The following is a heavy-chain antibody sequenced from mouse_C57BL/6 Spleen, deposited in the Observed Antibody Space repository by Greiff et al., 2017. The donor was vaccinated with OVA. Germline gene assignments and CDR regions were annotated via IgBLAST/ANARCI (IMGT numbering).Heavy chain of an antibody. CDR3: ARRSLYGSSYGYYAMDY. CDR1: GYTFTGYW. V-gene: IGHV1-9*01. D-gene: IGHD1-1*01. Sequence: VQLQQSGAELMKPGASVKLSCKATGYTFTGYWIEWVKQRPGHGLEWIGEILPGSGSTNYNEKFKGKATFTADTSSNTAYMQLSSLTTEDSAIYYCARRSLYGSSYGYYAMDYWGQGTSVTVSS. J-gene: IGHJ4*01. CDR2: ILPGSGST.